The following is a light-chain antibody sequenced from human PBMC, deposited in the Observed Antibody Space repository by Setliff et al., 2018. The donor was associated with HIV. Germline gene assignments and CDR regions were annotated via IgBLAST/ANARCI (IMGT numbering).Light chain of an antibody. CDR1: SNDVGGHNY. CDR2: DVT. J-gene: IGLJ1*01. Sequence: QSALTQPRSVSGSPGQSVTISCTGTSNDVGGHNYVSWYQQHPGKAPKVIIYDVTKRPSGVPDRFSGSKSANTASLTVSGLQAEDEADYYCSAYAGSNNYGVFGTGTKGTVL. CDR3: SAYAGSNNYGV. V-gene: IGLV2-11*01.